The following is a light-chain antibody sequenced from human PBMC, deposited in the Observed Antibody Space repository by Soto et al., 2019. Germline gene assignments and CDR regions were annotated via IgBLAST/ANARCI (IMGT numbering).Light chain of an antibody. Sequence: EIVLTQSPVTLSLSPGERATLSCRASQSVNSYLAWYQQKPGQAPRLLIYDVSNRATGIPARFSGSGSGTDFTLTSSSLAPEDCAVYYCQQRSRWPTFGQGTKVDIK. CDR1: QSVNSY. V-gene: IGKV3-11*01. CDR2: DVS. J-gene: IGKJ1*01. CDR3: QQRSRWPT.